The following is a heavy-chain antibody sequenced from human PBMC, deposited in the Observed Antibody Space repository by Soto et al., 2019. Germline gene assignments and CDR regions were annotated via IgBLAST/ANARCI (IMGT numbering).Heavy chain of an antibody. Sequence: EEQLVESGGGLVKRGGSLRLSCAASGLNFNIAWLSWIRQAPGKGLEWVGRIKNKADGGTTDNAAPVKDRFTISRDDSKGTLYLQMNSLETEDTAMYYCTSMNDRDAFEIWGQGTMVTVSS. V-gene: IGHV3-15*01. J-gene: IGHJ3*02. D-gene: IGHD1-1*01. CDR2: IKNKADGGTT. CDR3: TSMNDRDAFEI. CDR1: GLNFNIAW.